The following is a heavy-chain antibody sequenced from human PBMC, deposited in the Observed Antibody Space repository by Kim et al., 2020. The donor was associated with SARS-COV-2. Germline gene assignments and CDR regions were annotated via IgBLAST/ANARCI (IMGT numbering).Heavy chain of an antibody. V-gene: IGHV3-23*01. CDR3: AKVVGSTSLTGMDV. D-gene: IGHD2-2*01. CDR1: GFTFSSHA. Sequence: GGSLRLSCAASGFTFSSHAMSWVRQASGKGLEWVSGISNSGGSTYYADSVKGRFTISRDNSQNTLYLQMNSLRAEDTAEYYCAKVVGSTSLTGMDVWGQGTTVTVSS. J-gene: IGHJ6*02. CDR2: ISNSGGST.